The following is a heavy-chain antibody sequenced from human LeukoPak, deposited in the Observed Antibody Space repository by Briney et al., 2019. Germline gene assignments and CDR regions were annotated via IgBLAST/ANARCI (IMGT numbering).Heavy chain of an antibody. V-gene: IGHV3-33*01. Sequence: GGSLRLSCAASGFPFSNYAMHWVRQDPGKGLEWVAVIWYDGSNKYYADSVRGRFTISRDNSKNTLYLLMNSLRAEDSAVYYCARDRTRDCSGGSCYRHYFDYWGQGPLVSVSS. J-gene: IGHJ4*02. D-gene: IGHD2-15*01. CDR3: ARDRTRDCSGGSCYRHYFDY. CDR1: GFPFSNYA. CDR2: IWYDGSNK.